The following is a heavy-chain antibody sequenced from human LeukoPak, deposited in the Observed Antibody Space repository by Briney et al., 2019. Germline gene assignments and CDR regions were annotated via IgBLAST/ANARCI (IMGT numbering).Heavy chain of an antibody. D-gene: IGHD2-2*01. Sequence: PGGSLRLSCAASGFTFSSYSMNWVRQAPGKGLEWVSSISSSSSYIYYADSVKGRFTISRDNAKNSLYLQMNSLRAEDTAVYYCASQQNRYYGMDVWGQGTTVTVSS. CDR2: ISSSSSYI. CDR3: ASQQNRYYGMDV. J-gene: IGHJ6*02. V-gene: IGHV3-21*01. CDR1: GFTFSSYS.